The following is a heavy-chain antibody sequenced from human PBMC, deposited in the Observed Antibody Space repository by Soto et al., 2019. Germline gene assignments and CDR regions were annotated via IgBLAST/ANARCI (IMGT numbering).Heavy chain of an antibody. CDR1: GITFSSYA. D-gene: IGHD6-19*01. CDR3: ANGHGSGWYGGEY. J-gene: IGHJ4*02. Sequence: EVQMLESGGGLVQPGGSLRLSCAASGITFSSYAMTWVRPAPGKGLEWVSEISGSGGTTYYADSVKGRSTTSRDKSKNTLYLHMNSLRAEDPALYDRANGHGSGWYGGEYWGQVTLVTVAA. CDR2: ISGSGGTT. V-gene: IGHV3-23*01.